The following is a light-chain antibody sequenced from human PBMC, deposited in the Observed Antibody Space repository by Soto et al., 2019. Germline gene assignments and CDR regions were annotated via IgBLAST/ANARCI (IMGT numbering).Light chain of an antibody. CDR3: QQTYGTPRT. Sequence: DIQMTQFPSSLSASVGDRVTITCRASQSISSYLNWYQQKAGKAPKVLILTASSLQSGVPSRFSGSGSGTDFTLTINNLQPEDFAAHYCQQTYGTPRTFGQGTKVEI. J-gene: IGKJ1*01. V-gene: IGKV1-39*01. CDR1: QSISSY. CDR2: TAS.